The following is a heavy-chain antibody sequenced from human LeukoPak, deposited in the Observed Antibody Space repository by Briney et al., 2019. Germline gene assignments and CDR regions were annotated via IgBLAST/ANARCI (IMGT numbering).Heavy chain of an antibody. Sequence: PGGSLRLSCAACRFTFSSFEMSWVSQAPGKGLEWMSYISSSGSGSTIYYADSVNGRFTISRDNAKNSLYLHMDSLRVEDTAVYYCARVPRYSSPLDYWGQGTLVTVSS. CDR2: ISSSGSGSTI. D-gene: IGHD6-13*01. J-gene: IGHJ4*02. CDR3: ARVPRYSSPLDY. V-gene: IGHV3-48*03. CDR1: RFTFSSFE.